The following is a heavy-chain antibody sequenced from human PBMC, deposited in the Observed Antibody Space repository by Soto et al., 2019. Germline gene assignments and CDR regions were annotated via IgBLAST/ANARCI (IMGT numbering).Heavy chain of an antibody. Sequence: GESLKISCKASGYNFMRYWITWVRQVPGKGLEWMGRIDPSDSYTNYSPSFQGHVTISADKSISTAYLQWSSLKASDTAMYYCARHSQDYYDSSGYAFDIWGQGTMVTVSS. CDR2: IDPSDSYT. J-gene: IGHJ3*02. CDR1: GYNFMRYW. CDR3: ARHSQDYYDSSGYAFDI. D-gene: IGHD3-22*01. V-gene: IGHV5-10-1*01.